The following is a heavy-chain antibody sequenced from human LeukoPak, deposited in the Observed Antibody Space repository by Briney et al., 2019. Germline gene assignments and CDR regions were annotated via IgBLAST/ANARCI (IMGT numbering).Heavy chain of an antibody. Sequence: GASVKVSCKASGYTFTSYYMHWVRQAPGQGLEWMGIINPSGGSTSYAQKFQGRVTMTRDTSTSTAYMELSSLRSEDTAVYYCARTLNYYGSGSYYSYFDYWGQGTLVTVSS. J-gene: IGHJ4*02. CDR3: ARTLNYYGSGSYYSYFDY. V-gene: IGHV1-46*01. CDR1: GYTFTSYY. D-gene: IGHD3-10*01. CDR2: INPSGGST.